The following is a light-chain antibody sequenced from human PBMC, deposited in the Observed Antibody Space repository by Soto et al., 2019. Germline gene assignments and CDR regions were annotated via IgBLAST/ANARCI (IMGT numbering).Light chain of an antibody. V-gene: IGKV3-11*01. CDR3: QLRSNWTPLLT. J-gene: IGKJ4*01. Sequence: EIVLTQSPDTLSVSPGERVTLSCRASQSISNYLAWHQQKPGQAPRLLIYDASNRATGIPARFSGSGSGTDFTLTISSRELEVVAVYYCQLRSNWTPLLTFGGGTRVEI. CDR2: DAS. CDR1: QSISNY.